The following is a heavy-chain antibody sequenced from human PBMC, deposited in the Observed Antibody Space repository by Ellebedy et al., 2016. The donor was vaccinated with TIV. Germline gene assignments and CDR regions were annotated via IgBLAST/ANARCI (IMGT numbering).Heavy chain of an antibody. CDR1: GDSVSSNSAA. CDR3: ARGRAVAGIYYYYYYGMDV. J-gene: IGHJ6*02. V-gene: IGHV6-1*01. D-gene: IGHD6-19*01. CDR2: TYYRSKWYN. Sequence: SQTLSPTCXISGDSVSSNSAAWTWIRQSPSRGLEWLGRTYYRSKWYNDYAVSVKSRITINPDTSKNQFSLQLNSVTPEDTAVYYCARGRAVAGIYYYYYYGMDVWGQGTTVTVSS.